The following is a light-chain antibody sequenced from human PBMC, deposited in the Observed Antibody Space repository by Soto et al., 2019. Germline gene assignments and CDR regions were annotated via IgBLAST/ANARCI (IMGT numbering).Light chain of an antibody. CDR1: EDISTW. CDR3: QQGYNFPRA. Sequence: DIQMTQSPSSVSASVGDRVTITCRSSEDISTWLAWYQQKPGKAPKPLIYAASSLQSGVPSRFSGSGSGTDFTLTINSLQPEDFATYFCQQGYNFPRAFGQGTKVDI. CDR2: AAS. V-gene: IGKV1-12*01. J-gene: IGKJ1*01.